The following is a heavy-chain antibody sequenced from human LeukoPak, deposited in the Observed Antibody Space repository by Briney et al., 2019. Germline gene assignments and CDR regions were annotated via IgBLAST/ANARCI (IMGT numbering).Heavy chain of an antibody. CDR1: GGSISSSSYY. D-gene: IGHD3-10*01. J-gene: IGHJ4*02. V-gene: IGHV4-39*01. CDR3: ARQSLREFGELLLFDY. CDR2: IYYSGST. Sequence: SETLSLTCTVSGGSISSSSYYWGWIRQPPGKGLEWIGSIYYSGSTYYNPSLKSRVTISVDTSKNQFSLKLSSVTAADTAVYYCARQSLREFGELLLFDYWGQGTLVTVSS.